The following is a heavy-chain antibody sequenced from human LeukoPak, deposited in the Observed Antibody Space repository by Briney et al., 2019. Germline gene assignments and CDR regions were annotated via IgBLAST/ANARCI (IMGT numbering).Heavy chain of an antibody. D-gene: IGHD6-19*01. CDR2: ISYDGSNE. CDR3: AKLAVAGRKYFDY. J-gene: IGHJ4*02. V-gene: IGHV3-30*04. Sequence: GGSLRLSCAASGFTFSSYAMHWVRQAPGKGLEWVAVISYDGSNEYYADSVKGRFTISRDNSKNTLYLQMNSLRAEDTAVYYCAKLAVAGRKYFDYWGQGTLVTVSS. CDR1: GFTFSSYA.